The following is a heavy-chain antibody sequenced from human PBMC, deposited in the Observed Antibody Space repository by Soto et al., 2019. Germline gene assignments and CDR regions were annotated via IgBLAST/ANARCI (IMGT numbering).Heavy chain of an antibody. CDR1: GGSISSSNW. Sequence: SETLSLTCAASGGSISSSNWWSWVRQPPGKGLEWIGEIYHSGSTNYNPSLKSRVTLSVDKSKNQFSLKLSSVTAADTAVYYCASSLNWNWFDPWGQGTLVTVS. CDR2: IYHSGST. V-gene: IGHV4-4*02. J-gene: IGHJ5*02. D-gene: IGHD1-1*01. CDR3: ASSLNWNWFDP.